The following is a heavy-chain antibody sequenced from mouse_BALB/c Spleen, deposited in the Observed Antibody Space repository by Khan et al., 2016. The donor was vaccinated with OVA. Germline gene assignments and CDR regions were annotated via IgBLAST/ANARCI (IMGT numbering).Heavy chain of an antibody. J-gene: IGHJ3*01. Sequence: VQLKESGAELVKPGASVKLSCTASGFNIKDTYMHWVKQRPEQGLEWIGRIDPVNGNTKSDPKFKGKATITADTSSNTAYPQLSSLTSEDTAVYYCARDYWDEFAYWGQGTLVTVSA. D-gene: IGHD4-1*01. CDR2: IDPVNGNT. V-gene: IGHV14-3*02. CDR3: ARDYWDEFAY. CDR1: GFNIKDTY.